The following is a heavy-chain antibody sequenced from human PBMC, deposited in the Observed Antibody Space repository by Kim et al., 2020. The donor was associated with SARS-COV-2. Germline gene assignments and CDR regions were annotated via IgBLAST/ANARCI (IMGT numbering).Heavy chain of an antibody. J-gene: IGHJ6*02. CDR2: INHSGST. V-gene: IGHV4-34*01. CDR1: GGSFSGYY. CDR3: ARGGPDYDILTGSKDDYDYYYYYGMDV. D-gene: IGHD3-9*01. Sequence: SETLSLTCAVYGGSFSGYYWSWIRQPPGKGLEWIGEINHSGSTNYNPSLKSRVTISVDTSKNQFSLKLSSVTAADTAVYYCARGGPDYDILTGSKDDYDYYYYYGMDVWGQGTTVTVSS.